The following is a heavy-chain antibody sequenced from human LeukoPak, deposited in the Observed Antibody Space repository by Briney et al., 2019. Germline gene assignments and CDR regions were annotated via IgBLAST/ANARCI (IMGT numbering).Heavy chain of an antibody. D-gene: IGHD6-13*01. CDR2: ISGSGGST. CDR3: AFPGIAAAGRGLGFDY. J-gene: IGHJ4*02. V-gene: IGHV3-23*01. Sequence: PGGSLRLSCAAAGFTFNNYAMSWVRQAPGKGLEWVSTISGSGGSTYYADSVKGRFTISRDNSKNRLYLQMNSLRAEDTAVYYCAFPGIAAAGRGLGFDYWGQGTLVTVSS. CDR1: GFTFNNYA.